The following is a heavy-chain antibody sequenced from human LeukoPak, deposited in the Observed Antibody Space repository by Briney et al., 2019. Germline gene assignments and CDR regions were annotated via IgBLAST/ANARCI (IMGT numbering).Heavy chain of an antibody. J-gene: IGHJ4*02. V-gene: IGHV3-21*01. CDR3: VRDPDALDY. CDR2: ISNTGTYT. CDR1: GFTLSSNS. Sequence: GGSLRLSCAASGFTLSSNSMNWVRQAPGKGLEWVSSISNTGTYTHYADSLKGRFTISRDNAKNSLYLQMNSLRDEDTAVYYCVRDPDALDYWGQGTLVTVSS.